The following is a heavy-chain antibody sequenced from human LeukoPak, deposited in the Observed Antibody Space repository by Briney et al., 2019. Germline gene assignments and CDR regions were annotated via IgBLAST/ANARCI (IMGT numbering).Heavy chain of an antibody. CDR3: ARGRYCSADICSGGDAFDI. D-gene: IGHD2-15*01. CDR2: IYTRGST. J-gene: IGHJ3*02. CDR1: GGSINNYY. V-gene: IGHV4-4*07. Sequence: SGTLSLTCTVSGGSINNYYWSWIRQPAGMGLEWIGRIYTRGSTNYNPSLKSRVTMSVDTSKNQFSLKLSSVTAADTAVYYCARGRYCSADICSGGDAFDIWGQGTMVSVSS.